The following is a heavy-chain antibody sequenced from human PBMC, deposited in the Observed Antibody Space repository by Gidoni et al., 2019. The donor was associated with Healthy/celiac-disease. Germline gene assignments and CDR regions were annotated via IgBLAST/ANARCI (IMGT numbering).Heavy chain of an antibody. CDR1: GGSFSGYY. CDR2: INHSGST. J-gene: IGHJ5*02. Sequence: QVQLQQWGAGLLTPSETLSLTCAVDGGSFSGYYWSWIRQPPGKGLEWIGEINHSGSTNYNPSLKSRVTISVDTSKNQFSLKLSSVTAADTAVYYCARGPELAEDIVVVPAAKTTAGFDPWGQGTLVTVSS. V-gene: IGHV4-34*01. CDR3: ARGPELAEDIVVVPAAKTTAGFDP. D-gene: IGHD2-2*01.